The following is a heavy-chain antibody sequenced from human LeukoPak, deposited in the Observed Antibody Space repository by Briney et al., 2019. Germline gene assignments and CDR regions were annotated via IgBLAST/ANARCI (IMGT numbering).Heavy chain of an antibody. CDR3: AALYGSGSYYNSLDY. CDR2: ISSSGSTI. V-gene: IGHV3-48*03. J-gene: IGHJ4*02. D-gene: IGHD3-10*01. CDR1: GFTFSSYE. Sequence: GGSLRLSCAASGFTFSSYEMNWVRQAPGKGLEWVSYISSSGSTIYYADSVKGRFTISRDNAKNSLYLQMNSLRAEDTAVYYCAALYGSGSYYNSLDYWGQGTLVTVSS.